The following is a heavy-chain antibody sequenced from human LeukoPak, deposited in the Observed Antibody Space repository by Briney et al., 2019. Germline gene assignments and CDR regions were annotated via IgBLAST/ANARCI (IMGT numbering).Heavy chain of an antibody. CDR1: GGSISSYY. CDR2: IYYSGST. D-gene: IGHD2-15*01. V-gene: IGHV4-59*08. Sequence: SETLSLTCTVSGGSISSYYWSWIRQPPGKGLEWIGYIYYSGSTNYTPSLKSRVTISVDTSKNQFSLKLSSVTPADTAVYYCASQISPGYFDYWGQGTLVTVSS. CDR3: ASQISPGYFDY. J-gene: IGHJ4*02.